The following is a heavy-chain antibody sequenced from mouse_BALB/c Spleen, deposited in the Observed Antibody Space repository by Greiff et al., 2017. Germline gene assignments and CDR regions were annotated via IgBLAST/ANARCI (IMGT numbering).Heavy chain of an antibody. CDR3: ATLSTYYAMDY. Sequence: EVMLVESGGGLVKPGGSLKLSCAASGFTFSSYAMSWVRQTPEKRLEWVATLSSGGSYTDYPDSVKGRFTISRANAKNTLYLQMSSLRSEDTAMYYCATLSTYYAMDYWGQGTSGTVSS. CDR1: GFTFSSYA. CDR2: LSSGGSYT. J-gene: IGHJ4*01. D-gene: IGHD2-1*01. V-gene: IGHV5-9-1*01.